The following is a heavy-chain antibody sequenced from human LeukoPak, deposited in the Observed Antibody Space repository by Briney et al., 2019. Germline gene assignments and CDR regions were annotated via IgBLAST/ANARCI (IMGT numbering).Heavy chain of an antibody. CDR3: ARYGHYYAFDI. V-gene: IGHV3-53*01. D-gene: IGHD3-10*01. CDR1: GFTVSSNY. Sequence: PGGSLRLSCAGSGFTVSSNYMSWVRQAPGKGLEWVSVIYSGGSTYYADSVKGRFTISRDNSKNTLYLQMNSLKAEDTAVYYCARYGHYYAFDIWGQGTMVTVSS. J-gene: IGHJ3*02. CDR2: IYSGGST.